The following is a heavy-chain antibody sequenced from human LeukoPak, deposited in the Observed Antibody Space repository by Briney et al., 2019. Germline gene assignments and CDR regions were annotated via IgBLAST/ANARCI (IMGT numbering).Heavy chain of an antibody. CDR1: GFTFSSYA. CDR3: AKDWGGYCSGGSCYPFDY. V-gene: IGHV3-23*01. J-gene: IGHJ4*02. Sequence: GGSLRLSCAASGFTFSSYAMSWVRQAPGKGLEWVSAISGSGGSTYYADSVKGRFTISRGNSKNTLYLRMNSLRAEDTAVYYCAKDWGGYCSGGSCYPFDYWGQGTLVTVSS. CDR2: ISGSGGST. D-gene: IGHD2-15*01.